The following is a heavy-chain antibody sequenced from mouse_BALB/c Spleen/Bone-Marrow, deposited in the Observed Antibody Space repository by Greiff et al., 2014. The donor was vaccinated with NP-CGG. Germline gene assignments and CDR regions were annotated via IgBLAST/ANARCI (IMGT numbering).Heavy chain of an antibody. D-gene: IGHD1-1*01. CDR2: INPYNDGT. CDR3: ARRDYYGSSFYWYFDV. CDR1: GYTFTSYV. Sequence: EVQLQQSGPELVKPGASVKMSCKASGYTFTSYVMHWVKQKPGQGREWIGYINPYNDGTKYNEKFKGKATLTSDKSSSTAYMELSSLTSEDSAVYYCARRDYYGSSFYWYFDVWGAGTTVTVSS. J-gene: IGHJ1*01. V-gene: IGHV1-14*01.